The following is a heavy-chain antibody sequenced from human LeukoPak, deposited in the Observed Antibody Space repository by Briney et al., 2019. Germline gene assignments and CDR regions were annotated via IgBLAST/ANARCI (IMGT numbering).Heavy chain of an antibody. CDR2: INPNSGDR. CDR3: AKLGGGINWFDP. CDR1: GYTFTGYY. Sequence: ASVKVSCKASGYTFTGYYIHWVRQAPGQGLEWMGWINPNSGDRNYAQKFQGRVTMTRDTSINTAYMELSSLRSDDPGVYYRAKLGGGINWFDPWGQGTLVIVSS. D-gene: IGHD3-16*01. J-gene: IGHJ5*02. V-gene: IGHV1-2*02.